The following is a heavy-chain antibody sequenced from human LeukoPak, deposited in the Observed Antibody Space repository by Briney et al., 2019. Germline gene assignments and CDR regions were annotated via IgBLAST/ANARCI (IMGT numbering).Heavy chain of an antibody. V-gene: IGHV3-49*04. CDR1: GFTFGDYA. Sequence: GGSLRLSCTASGFTFGDYAMSWVRQAPGKGLDWVGFIRNKAYGGTTQYAASVKGRFTISRDESKSIAYLQMNSLKTEDSAVYYCTREIDSGSYYVDYWGQGTLVTVSS. J-gene: IGHJ4*02. CDR3: TREIDSGSYYVDY. CDR2: IRNKAYGGTT. D-gene: IGHD1-26*01.